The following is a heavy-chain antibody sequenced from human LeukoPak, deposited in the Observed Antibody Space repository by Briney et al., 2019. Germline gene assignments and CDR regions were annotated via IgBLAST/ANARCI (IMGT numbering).Heavy chain of an antibody. D-gene: IGHD6-13*01. V-gene: IGHV4-59*12. CDR1: GGSISSYY. CDR2: IYHSGST. Sequence: SETLSLTCTVSGGSISSYYWSWIRQPPGKGLEWIGYIYHSGSTYYNPSLKSRVTISVDRSKNQFSLKLSSVTAADTAVYYCARERPIAAAGPFDIWGQGTMVTVSS. CDR3: ARERPIAAAGPFDI. J-gene: IGHJ3*02.